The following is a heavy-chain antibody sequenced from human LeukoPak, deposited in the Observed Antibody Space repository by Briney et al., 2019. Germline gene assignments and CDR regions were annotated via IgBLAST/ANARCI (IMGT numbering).Heavy chain of an antibody. CDR2: ISGSGGST. CDR1: GITISSAW. V-gene: IGHV3-23*01. Sequence: GGSLRLSCIASGITISSAWMSWVRQAPGKGLEWVSAISGSGGSTYYADSVKGRFTISRDNPKNTLYLQMNSLRAEDTAVYYCANTGSGYSDYWGQGTLVTVSS. D-gene: IGHD3-22*01. CDR3: ANTGSGYSDY. J-gene: IGHJ4*02.